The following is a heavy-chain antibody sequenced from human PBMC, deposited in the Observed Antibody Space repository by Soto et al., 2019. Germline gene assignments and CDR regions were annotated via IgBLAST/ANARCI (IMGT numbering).Heavy chain of an antibody. CDR1: GGSISSYY. J-gene: IGHJ6*02. V-gene: IGHV4-4*07. CDR3: AGDQGYYYSGTDV. Sequence: KTSETLSLTCTVSGGSISSYYWSWIRQPAGKGLEWIGRIYTSGSTNYNPSLKSRVTMSLDTSKNQFSLKLSSVTAADTAVYFCAGDQGYYYSGTDVWGQGTTVTVSS. CDR2: IYTSGST.